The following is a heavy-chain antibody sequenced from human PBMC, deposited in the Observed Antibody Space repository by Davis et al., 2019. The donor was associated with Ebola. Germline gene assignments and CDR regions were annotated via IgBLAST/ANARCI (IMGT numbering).Heavy chain of an antibody. CDR2: ISSSSSYI. Sequence: GGSLRLSCAASGFTFSRYSMNWVRQAPGKGLEWVSSISSSSSYIYYADSVKGRFTISRDNAKNSLYLQMNSLGAEDTAVYYCANRGDDFWSGYYDYYYGMDVWGQGTTVTVSS. CDR1: GFTFSRYS. CDR3: ANRGDDFWSGYYDYYYGMDV. V-gene: IGHV3-21*04. J-gene: IGHJ6*02. D-gene: IGHD3-3*01.